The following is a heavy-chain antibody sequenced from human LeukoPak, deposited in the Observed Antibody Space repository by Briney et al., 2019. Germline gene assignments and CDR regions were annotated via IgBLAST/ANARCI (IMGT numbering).Heavy chain of an antibody. Sequence: GGSLRLSCAASGFTFSDYAIHWVRQAPGKGLEWGTIISYDGGNKDYTDSVRGRFTISRDNSKNTLYLQMNSLRAEDTAVYYCVKAGGYWSAGTCYSNFWGQGTLVTVSS. CDR1: GFTFSDYA. CDR2: ISYDGGNK. V-gene: IGHV3-30*18. CDR3: VKAGGYWSAGTCYSNF. J-gene: IGHJ4*02. D-gene: IGHD2-15*01.